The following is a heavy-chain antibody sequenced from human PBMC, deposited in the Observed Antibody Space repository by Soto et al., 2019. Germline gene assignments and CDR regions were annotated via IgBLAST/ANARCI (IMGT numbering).Heavy chain of an antibody. J-gene: IGHJ5*02. CDR2: ISAYNGNT. CDR3: AREKYSSSWYLDNWFDP. CDR1: GYTFTSYG. V-gene: IGHV1-18*01. D-gene: IGHD6-13*01. Sequence: QVQLVQSGAEVKKPGASVKVSCKASGYTFTSYGISWVRQAPGQGLEWMGWISAYNGNTNYAQKLQGRVTMTTDTSTSIAYMELRSLRSDDTAVYYCAREKYSSSWYLDNWFDPWGQGTLVTVSS.